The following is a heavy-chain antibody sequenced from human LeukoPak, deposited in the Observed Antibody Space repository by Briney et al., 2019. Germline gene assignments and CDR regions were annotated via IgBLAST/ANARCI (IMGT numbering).Heavy chain of an antibody. D-gene: IGHD3-10*01. CDR1: SGSISNYD. CDR3: ARHSGSGSYHSPFGN. Sequence: SETLSLTCTVSSGSISNYDWSWIRQPPGKGLEWIGSIYYSGSTYYNPSLKSRVTISVDTSKNQFSLELTSVTAADTAVYYCARHSGSGSYHSPFGNWGQGTLVTVSS. J-gene: IGHJ4*02. V-gene: IGHV4-39*01. CDR2: IYYSGST.